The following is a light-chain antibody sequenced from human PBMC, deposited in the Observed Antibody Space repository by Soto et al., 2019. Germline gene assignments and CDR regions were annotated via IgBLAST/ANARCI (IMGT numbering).Light chain of an antibody. CDR2: EGS. CDR3: CSYADTVRL. CDR1: SSDVGSYNL. V-gene: IGLV2-23*01. J-gene: IGLJ2*01. Sequence: QSALTQPASVSGSPGQSITISCTGTSSDVGSYNLVSWYQQHPGKAPKLMIYEGSKRPSGVSNRFSGSKSGNTASLNISGLQAEDESDYYCCSYADTVRLFGGGTKLTVL.